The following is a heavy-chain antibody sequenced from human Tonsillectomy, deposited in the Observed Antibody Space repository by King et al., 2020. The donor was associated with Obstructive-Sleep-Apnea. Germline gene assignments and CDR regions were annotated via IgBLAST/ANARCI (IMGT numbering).Heavy chain of an antibody. Sequence: VQLVESGAEVKKPGASVKVSCKASGYTFVNYGITWVRQAPGQGLEWMGWINPNNGNTDYAQNLQDRVSMTADASTATAYMELRSLRSDDMAVYYCARFGIVGWFFDLWGRGTLVTVSS. V-gene: IGHV1-18*03. CDR3: ARFGIVGWFFDL. CDR2: INPNNGNT. J-gene: IGHJ2*01. D-gene: IGHD2-15*01. CDR1: GYTFVNYG.